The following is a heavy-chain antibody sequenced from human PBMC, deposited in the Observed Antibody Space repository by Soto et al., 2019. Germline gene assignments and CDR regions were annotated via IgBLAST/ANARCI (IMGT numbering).Heavy chain of an antibody. D-gene: IGHD2-2*01. CDR2: ISSSSSYT. Sequence: QVQLVESGGGLVKPGGSLRLSCAASGFTFSDYYMSWIRQAPGKGLEWVSYISSSSSYTNYADSVKGRFTISRDNAKNSLYLQMNSLRAEDTAVYYCARTLRYRSSTSCYPGDWGQGTLVTVSS. CDR1: GFTFSDYY. CDR3: ARTLRYRSSTSCYPGD. J-gene: IGHJ4*02. V-gene: IGHV3-11*06.